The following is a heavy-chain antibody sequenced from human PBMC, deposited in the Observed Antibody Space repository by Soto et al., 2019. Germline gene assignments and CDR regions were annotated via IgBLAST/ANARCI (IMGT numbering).Heavy chain of an antibody. J-gene: IGHJ4*02. V-gene: IGHV3-30-3*01. D-gene: IGHD6-19*01. CDR2: ISYDGSNK. CDR3: ARASSGWPPAFDY. Sequence: QVQLVESGGGVVQPGRSLRLSCAASGFTFSSYAMHWVRQAPGKGLEWVAVISYDGSNKYYADSVKGRFTISRDNSKNTLYLQMNSMRAEDTAVYYCARASSGWPPAFDYWGQGTLVTVSS. CDR1: GFTFSSYA.